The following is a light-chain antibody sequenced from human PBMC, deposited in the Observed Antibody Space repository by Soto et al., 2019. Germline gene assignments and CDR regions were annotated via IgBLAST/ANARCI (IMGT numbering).Light chain of an antibody. V-gene: IGKV3-15*01. CDR3: QQHNYWPPS. CDR1: QSVSSN. J-gene: IGKJ3*01. Sequence: EVVMTQSRATLSVSPGERATLSCRASQSVSSNLAWYQQKPGQAPRLLIHGTSTRATGVPARFSGSGSGTESTLIISSLQSEDFAVYYCQQHNYWPPSFGPGTKVDIK. CDR2: GTS.